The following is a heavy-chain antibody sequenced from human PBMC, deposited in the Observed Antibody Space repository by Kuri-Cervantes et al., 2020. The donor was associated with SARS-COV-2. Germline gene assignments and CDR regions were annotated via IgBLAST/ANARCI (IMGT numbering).Heavy chain of an antibody. CDR1: GFNFSRTD. D-gene: IGHD5-24*01. V-gene: IGHV3-30-3*01. CDR2: ISYDGSNK. Sequence: GGSLRLSCAASGFNFSRTDMHWVRQAPGKGLEWVAVISYDGSNKYYADSVKGRFTISRDNSKNTLYLQMNSLRAEDTAVYYCARDHRDGYNWSSFFGGMDVWGQGTTVTVSS. CDR3: ARDHRDGYNWSSFFGGMDV. J-gene: IGHJ6*02.